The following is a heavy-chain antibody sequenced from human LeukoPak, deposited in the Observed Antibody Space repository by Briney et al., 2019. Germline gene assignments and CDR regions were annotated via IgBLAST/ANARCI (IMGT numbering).Heavy chain of an antibody. CDR1: GFTVSSTL. D-gene: IGHD6-6*01. CDR2: IYDDGGT. CDR3: SYSSSSGVDYYYYMDV. Sequence: PGGSLRLSCIVSGFTVSSTLMDWVRQAPGKGLEWVSVIYDDGGTVYADSVKGRFTISRDNSKNTLYLQMNSLRAEDTAVYYCSYSSSSGVDYYYYMDVWGKGTTVTVSS. V-gene: IGHV3-53*01. J-gene: IGHJ6*03.